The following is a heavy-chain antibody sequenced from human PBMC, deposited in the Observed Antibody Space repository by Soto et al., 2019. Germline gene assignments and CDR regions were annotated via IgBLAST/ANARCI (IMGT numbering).Heavy chain of an antibody. CDR2: IIPIFGTA. CDR1: GGAFSSYA. D-gene: IGHD6-13*01. Sequence: SVKVSCKASGGAFSSYAISWVRQAPGQGLEWMGGIIPIFGTANYAQKFQGRVTITADESTSTAYMELSSLRSEDTAVYYCARVRRGGVAAAGLYYYYSMDVWGQGTTVTVSS. V-gene: IGHV1-69*13. CDR3: ARVRRGGVAAAGLYYYYSMDV. J-gene: IGHJ6*02.